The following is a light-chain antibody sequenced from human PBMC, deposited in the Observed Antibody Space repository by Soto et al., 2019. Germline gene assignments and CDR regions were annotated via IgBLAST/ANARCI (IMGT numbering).Light chain of an antibody. V-gene: IGKV3-20*01. Sequence: EIVLTQSPATLSLSPGERATLSCRASQSVSSYLAWYQHKPGQAPRLLISGASSRATGIPNRFSGSGSGTDFTLTISRLAPEDFALYYCQQYGASPITFGQGTRLEI. CDR3: QQYGASPIT. CDR2: GAS. J-gene: IGKJ5*01. CDR1: QSVSSY.